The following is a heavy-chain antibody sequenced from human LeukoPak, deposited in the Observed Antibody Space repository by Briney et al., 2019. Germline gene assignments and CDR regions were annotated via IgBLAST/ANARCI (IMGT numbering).Heavy chain of an antibody. V-gene: IGHV3-48*03. CDR3: AREVLRFLEWLSPNYYYYGMDV. CDR1: GFTFSSYE. D-gene: IGHD3-3*01. J-gene: IGHJ6*02. Sequence: GGSLRLSCAASGFTFSSYEMNWVRQAPGKGLEWVSYISSSGSTIYYADYVKGRFTISRDNAKNSLYLQMNSLRAEDTAVYYCAREVLRFLEWLSPNYYYYGMDVWGQGTTVTVSS. CDR2: ISSSGSTI.